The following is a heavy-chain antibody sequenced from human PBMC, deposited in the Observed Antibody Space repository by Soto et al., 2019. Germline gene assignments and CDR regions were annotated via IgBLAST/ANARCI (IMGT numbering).Heavy chain of an antibody. V-gene: IGHV3-30*18. J-gene: IGHJ4*02. CDR3: AKDRKYGYYYDSSGYSHYDY. Sequence: GGSLRLSCTASGFTFSSYGMHWVRQAPGKGLEWVAVISYDGSNKYYADSVKGRFTISRDNSKNTLYLQMNSLRAEDTAVYYCAKDRKYGYYYDSSGYSHYDYWGQGTLVTVSS. D-gene: IGHD3-22*01. CDR2: ISYDGSNK. CDR1: GFTFSSYG.